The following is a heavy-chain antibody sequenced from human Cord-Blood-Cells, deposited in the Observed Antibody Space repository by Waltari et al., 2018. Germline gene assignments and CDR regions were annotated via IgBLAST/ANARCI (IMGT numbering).Heavy chain of an antibody. D-gene: IGHD6-13*01. CDR2: IIPIFGTA. CDR1: GGTFSSKA. Sequence: QVQLVQSGAEVKKPGSSVKVSCKASGGTFSSKAISWVRQAPAQGLEWMGGIIPIFGTANYAQKFQGRVTITADESTSTAYMELSSLRSEDTAVYYCAREASYSSTWRGWFDPWGQGTLVTVSS. J-gene: IGHJ5*02. CDR3: AREASYSSTWRGWFDP. V-gene: IGHV1-69*01.